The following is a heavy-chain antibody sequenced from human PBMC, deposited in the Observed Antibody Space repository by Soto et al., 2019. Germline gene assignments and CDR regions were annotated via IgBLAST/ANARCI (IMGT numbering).Heavy chain of an antibody. CDR3: AKDGLSDSPSAIDY. CDR2: IGGSGRKT. V-gene: IGHV3-23*01. Sequence: GGSLRLSCAASGFTFTKSGMSWVRQAPGKGLEWVAGIGGSGRKTYYADSVKGRFSISRDNSENSLFLQMNSLSADDTAIYYCAKDGLSDSPSAIDYWGLGTLVTVSS. D-gene: IGHD6-13*01. J-gene: IGHJ4*02. CDR1: GFTFTKSG.